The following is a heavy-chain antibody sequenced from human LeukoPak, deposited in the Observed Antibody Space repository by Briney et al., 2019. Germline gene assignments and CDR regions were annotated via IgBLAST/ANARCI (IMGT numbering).Heavy chain of an antibody. CDR2: IWYDGSNK. CDR3: ARDGVYGDYLGYFDY. J-gene: IGHJ4*02. CDR1: GFTFSSYG. D-gene: IGHD4-17*01. Sequence: GRSLRLSCAASGFTFSSYGMPWVRQAPGKGLEWVAVIWYDGSNKYYADSVKGRFTISRDNSKNTLYLQMNSLRAEDTAVYYCARDGVYGDYLGYFDYWGQGTLVTVSS. V-gene: IGHV3-33*01.